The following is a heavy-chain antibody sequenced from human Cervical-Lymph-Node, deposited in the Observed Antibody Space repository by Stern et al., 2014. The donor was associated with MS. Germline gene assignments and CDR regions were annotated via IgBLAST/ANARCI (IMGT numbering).Heavy chain of an antibody. Sequence: VQLAQSGAQVKKPGASVKVSCKGSGYTFIRYYIQWVRQAPGQGLEWMGIVNANGGSARYAQKFQGRVPMASDTSTSTVSMELSSLRSEDTAVYYCATLYDSSGNYGMEVWGQGTTVIVSS. D-gene: IGHD5/OR15-5a*01. V-gene: IGHV1-46*01. CDR2: VNANGGSA. J-gene: IGHJ6*02. CDR1: GYTFIRYY. CDR3: ATLYDSSGNYGMEV.